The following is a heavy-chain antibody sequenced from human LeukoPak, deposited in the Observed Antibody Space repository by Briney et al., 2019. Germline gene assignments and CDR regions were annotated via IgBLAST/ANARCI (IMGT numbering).Heavy chain of an antibody. CDR1: GFTFTSSA. D-gene: IGHD1-26*01. V-gene: IGHV1-58*02. CDR3: AAGSGSYPRS. J-gene: IGHJ4*02. CDR2: IVVGSGNT. Sequence: SVTVSCTASGFTFTSSAMQWVRQARGQGLEWIGWIVVGSGNTNYAQKFQERVTITRDMSTSTAYMELSSLRSEDTAVYYWAAGSGSYPRSWGQGTLVTVSS.